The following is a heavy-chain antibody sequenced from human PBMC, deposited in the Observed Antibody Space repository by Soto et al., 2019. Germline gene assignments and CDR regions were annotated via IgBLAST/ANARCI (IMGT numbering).Heavy chain of an antibody. Sequence: SETLSLTCTVSGGSISSGGYYWSWIRQHPGKGLEWIGYIYYSGSTYYNPSLKSRVTISVDTSKNQFSLKLSSVTAADTAVYYCASGTKAPGDYWGQGTLVTVSS. CDR3: ASGTKAPGDY. CDR2: IYYSGST. D-gene: IGHD2-8*01. V-gene: IGHV4-31*03. J-gene: IGHJ4*02. CDR1: GGSISSGGYY.